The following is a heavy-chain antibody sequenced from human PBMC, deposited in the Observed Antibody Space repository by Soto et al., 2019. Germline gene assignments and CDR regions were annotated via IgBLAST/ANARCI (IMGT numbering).Heavy chain of an antibody. Sequence: GGSLRLSCAASGFTFTTDGMNWVRQPPGKGLEWVGRIRSYRDGGTTDFAASVKGRFAISRDDSAHTVYLQMNSLRTEDTAVYYCTTDSYYTGILVRFDYWGLGTLVTVSS. CDR2: IRSYRDGGTT. CDR3: TTDSYYTGILVRFDY. D-gene: IGHD1-1*01. CDR1: GFTFTTDG. V-gene: IGHV3-15*07. J-gene: IGHJ4*01.